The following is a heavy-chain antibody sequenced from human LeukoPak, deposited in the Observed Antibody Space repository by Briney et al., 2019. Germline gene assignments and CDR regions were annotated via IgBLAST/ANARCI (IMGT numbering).Heavy chain of an antibody. J-gene: IGHJ4*02. CDR2: ISWNSGSI. D-gene: IGHD3-10*02. CDR3: AKDFGYYYVTPSIDY. Sequence: GRSLRLSCAASGFTFDDHAMHWVRQAPGKGLEWVSGISWNSGSIGYADSVKGRFTISRDNAKNSLYLQMNSLRAEDTALYYCAKDFGYYYVTPSIDYWGQGTLVTVSS. CDR1: GFTFDDHA. V-gene: IGHV3-9*01.